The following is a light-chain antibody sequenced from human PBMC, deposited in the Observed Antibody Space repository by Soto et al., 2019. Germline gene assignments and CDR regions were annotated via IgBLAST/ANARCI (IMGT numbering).Light chain of an antibody. CDR1: QSVSSSY. CDR2: GAS. V-gene: IGKV3-20*01. J-gene: IGKJ1*01. CDR3: QQYGSSPPWT. Sequence: EIVLTQSPGTLSLSPGERATLSCRASQSVSSSYLAWYQQKPGPAPRLLIYGASSRATGIPDRFSGSGSGTDFTLTISRLEPEDFAVYYCQQYGSSPPWTFGQGTTVEIK.